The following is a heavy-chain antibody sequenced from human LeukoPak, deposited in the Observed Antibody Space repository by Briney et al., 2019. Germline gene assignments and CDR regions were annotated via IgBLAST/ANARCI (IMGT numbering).Heavy chain of an antibody. CDR2: INPNSGGT. J-gene: IGHJ5*02. V-gene: IGHV1-2*02. D-gene: IGHD6-13*01. CDR3: ARDLRSSWYVWFDP. CDR1: GYTFTGYY. Sequence: ASVKVSCKASGYTFTGYYMHWVRQAPGQGLEWTGWINPNSGGTNYAQKFQGRVTMTRDTSISTAYMELSGLRSDDTAVYYCARDLRSSWYVWFDPWGQGTLVTVSS.